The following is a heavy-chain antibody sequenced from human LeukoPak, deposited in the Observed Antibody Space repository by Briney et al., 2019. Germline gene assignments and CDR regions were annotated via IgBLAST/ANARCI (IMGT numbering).Heavy chain of an antibody. Sequence: PGGSLRLSCAASGFIFSDYYMSWIRQAPGKGLEWVSYISSGGSTIYYADSVKGRFTISRDNAKSSLYLQMNSLRAEDTAVYYCASSRDGYKTFAYWGQGTLVTVSS. CDR1: GFIFSDYY. CDR2: ISSGGSTI. J-gene: IGHJ4*02. V-gene: IGHV3-11*04. D-gene: IGHD5-24*01. CDR3: ASSRDGYKTFAY.